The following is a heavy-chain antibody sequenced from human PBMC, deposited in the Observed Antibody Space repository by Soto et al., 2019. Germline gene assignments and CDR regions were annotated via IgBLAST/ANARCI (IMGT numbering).Heavy chain of an antibody. D-gene: IGHD3-22*01. CDR1: GNSFTSYW. CDR3: ARQHYYDSSGYYGWFDP. CDR2: IYPGDSDT. V-gene: IGHV5-51*01. J-gene: IGHJ5*02. Sequence: GESLKISCKGSGNSFTSYWIGWVRQMPGKGLEWMGIIYPGDSDTRYSPSFQGQVTISADKSISTAYLQWSSLKASDTAMYYCARQHYYDSSGYYGWFDPWGQGTLVTVSS.